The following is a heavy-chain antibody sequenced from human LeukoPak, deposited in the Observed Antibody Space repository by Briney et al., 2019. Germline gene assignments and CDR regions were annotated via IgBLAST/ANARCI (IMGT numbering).Heavy chain of an antibody. D-gene: IGHD2-15*01. V-gene: IGHV4-59*11. CDR2: IYYSGSI. CDR1: SGSISSHY. CDR3: ATHPPKVCTGGSCTDY. Sequence: PSETLSLTCTVSSGSISSHYWSWIRQPPGKGLEWIGYIYYSGSINYNPSLQSRVTISVDTSKNQFSLKLSSVSAADTAVYYCATHPPKVCTGGSCTDYWGQGTLVTVSS. J-gene: IGHJ4*02.